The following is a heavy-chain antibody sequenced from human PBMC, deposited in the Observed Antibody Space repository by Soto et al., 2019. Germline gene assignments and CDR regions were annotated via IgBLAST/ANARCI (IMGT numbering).Heavy chain of an antibody. CDR2: IFHTGRT. CDR1: DGSIITSSYY. CDR3: TRHHPHHYDSSGYFDY. J-gene: IGHJ4*02. D-gene: IGHD3-22*01. Sequence: SETLSLTCTVSDGSIITSSYYWGLIRQSPGKGLEWIGTIFHTGRTYYNPSLESRVSLSVDTSKNQFSLHLTSVSAADTAVYYCTRHHPHHYDSSGYFDYWGQGTLVTVSS. V-gene: IGHV4-39*01.